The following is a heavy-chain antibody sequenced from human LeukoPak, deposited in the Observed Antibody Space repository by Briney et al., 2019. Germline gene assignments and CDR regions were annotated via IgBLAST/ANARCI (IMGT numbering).Heavy chain of an antibody. V-gene: IGHV4-61*01. CDR3: ARDYGSGSLGSWFDP. D-gene: IGHD3-10*01. CDR2: IYYSGST. J-gene: IGHJ5*02. CDR1: GHSVSSGSYY. Sequence: PSETLSLTCTVSGHSVSSGSYYWSWIRQPPGKGLEWIGYIYYSGSTNYTPYLKSRVTISVDKSKNPFSLKLSSVTAADTAVYYCARDYGSGSLGSWFDPWGQGTLVTVSS.